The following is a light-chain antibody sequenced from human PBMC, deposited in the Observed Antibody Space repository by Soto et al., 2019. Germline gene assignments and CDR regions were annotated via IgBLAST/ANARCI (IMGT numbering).Light chain of an antibody. CDR2: AAS. J-gene: IGKJ1*01. Sequence: EIVLTQSPGTLSLSPGARDPLSCRASQGVRNNYLAWYQQRPGQAPRLLIYAASSRATGIPDRFSGSGSGTDFTLTISRLEPEDFAVYYCQQYGTSPRTFGQGTKVDIK. CDR3: QQYGTSPRT. V-gene: IGKV3-20*01. CDR1: QGVRNNY.